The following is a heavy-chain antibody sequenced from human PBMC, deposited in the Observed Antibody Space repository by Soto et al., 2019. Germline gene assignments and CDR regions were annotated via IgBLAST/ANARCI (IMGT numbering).Heavy chain of an antibody. CDR2: IIPILGIA. V-gene: IGHV1-69*04. J-gene: IGHJ6*03. D-gene: IGHD2-2*01. CDR3: AREAEYCSSTSCYGGYYYMDV. Sequence: SVKVSCKASGGTFSSYTISWVRQAPGQGLEWMGRIIPILGIANYAQKFQGRVTITADKSTSTAYMELSSLRSEDTAVYYCAREAEYCSSTSCYGGYYYMDVWGKGTTVTVSS. CDR1: GGTFSSYT.